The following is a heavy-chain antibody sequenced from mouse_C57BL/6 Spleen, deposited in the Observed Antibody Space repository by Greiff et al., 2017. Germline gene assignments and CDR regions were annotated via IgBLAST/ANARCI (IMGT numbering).Heavy chain of an antibody. CDR3: ALIYYDYVYFDY. V-gene: IGHV1-26*01. Sequence: EVQLQQSGPELVKPGASVKISCKASGYTFTDYYMNWVKQSHGKSLEWIRDINPNNGGTSYNQKFKGKATLTVDKSSSTAYMELRSLTSEDSAVYYCALIYYDYVYFDYWGKGTTLTVSS. J-gene: IGHJ2*01. CDR2: INPNNGGT. CDR1: GYTFTDYY. D-gene: IGHD2-4*01.